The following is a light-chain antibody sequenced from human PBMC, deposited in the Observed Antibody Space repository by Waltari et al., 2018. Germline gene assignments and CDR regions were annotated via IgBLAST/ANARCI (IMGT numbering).Light chain of an antibody. CDR3: QQYNNWPLYT. CDR2: DAS. Sequence: MTQSPSSLSASVGDRVTITCRASQRISNFLNWYQQKPGQAPRLLIYDASTRAAGVPARFSGSGSGTEFTLTITSLQSEDFAFYYCQQYNNWPLYTFGQGSRLENK. J-gene: IGKJ2*01. CDR1: QRISNF. V-gene: IGKV3-15*01.